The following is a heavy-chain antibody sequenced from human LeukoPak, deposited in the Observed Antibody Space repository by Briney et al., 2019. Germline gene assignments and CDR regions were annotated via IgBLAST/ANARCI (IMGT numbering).Heavy chain of an antibody. D-gene: IGHD6-13*01. V-gene: IGHV4-39*01. Sequence: SETLSLTCTVSGGSISSSRYYWGWIRQPKGKGLEWIGSIYYSGSTYDNPSLKRRVTISIDTSKNQFSLKLSSVTAADTAVYYCARRLAGTEDYWGQGTLVTVSS. CDR3: ARRLAGTEDY. CDR1: GGSISSSRYY. J-gene: IGHJ4*02. CDR2: IYYSGST.